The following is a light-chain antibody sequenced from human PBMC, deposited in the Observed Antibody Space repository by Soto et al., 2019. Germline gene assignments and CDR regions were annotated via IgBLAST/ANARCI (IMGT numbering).Light chain of an antibody. V-gene: IGKV3-11*01. CDR3: QQRSYWPWT. CDR2: DAS. CDR1: QRVGSY. J-gene: IGKJ1*01. Sequence: EIVLTQSPATLSLSPGERATLSCRASQRVGSYLAWYKQTPGQPPRLLIYDASNRATGIPARFSGSGSGTDFTLTISSLEPEDFAVYYCQQRSYWPWTFGQGTKVEIK.